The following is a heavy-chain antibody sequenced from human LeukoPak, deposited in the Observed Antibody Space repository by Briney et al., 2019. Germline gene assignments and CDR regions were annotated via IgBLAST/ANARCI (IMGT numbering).Heavy chain of an antibody. V-gene: IGHV6-1*01. CDR2: TYYRSKWYN. Sequence: PSQTLSLTCAISGDSVSSNSAAWSWIRQSPSRGLEWLGRTYYRSKWYNDYAVSVKSRITINPDTSKNQFSLQLNSVTPEDTAVYYCAREVAMIRGVKNWFDRWGQGTLVTVSS. D-gene: IGHD3-10*01. CDR3: AREVAMIRGVKNWFDR. CDR1: GDSVSSNSAA. J-gene: IGHJ5*02.